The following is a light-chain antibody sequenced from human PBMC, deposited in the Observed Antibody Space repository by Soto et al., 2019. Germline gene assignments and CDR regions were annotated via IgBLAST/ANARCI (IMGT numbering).Light chain of an antibody. J-gene: IGKJ1*01. Sequence: IVLTQSPVSLSLSPGEGATLSCRASQSVSNEYLAWHQQQPGQAPRLLNYGASNRATVIPDRFSGSGSGTDFPLTISRLAPEDFAVYYCQQYGSSGTIGQGTKVDIK. CDR1: QSVSNEY. CDR3: QQYGSSGT. CDR2: GAS. V-gene: IGKV3-20*01.